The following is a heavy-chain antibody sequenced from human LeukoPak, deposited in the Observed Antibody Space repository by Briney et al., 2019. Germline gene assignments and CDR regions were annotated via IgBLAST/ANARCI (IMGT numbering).Heavy chain of an antibody. CDR3: ARDFAPLVLWFGGNWFDP. D-gene: IGHD3-10*01. Sequence: GGSLRLSCAASGFTFSSYSMNWVRQAPGKGLEWVSSISSSSSYIYYADSVKGRFIISRDNAKNSLYLQMNSLRAEDTAVYYCARDFAPLVLWFGGNWFDPWGQGTLVTVSS. J-gene: IGHJ5*02. V-gene: IGHV3-21*01. CDR2: ISSSSSYI. CDR1: GFTFSSYS.